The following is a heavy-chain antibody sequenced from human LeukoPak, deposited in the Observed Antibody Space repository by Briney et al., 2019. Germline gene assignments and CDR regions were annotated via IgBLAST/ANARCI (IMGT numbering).Heavy chain of an antibody. V-gene: IGHV1-18*01. CDR2: ISAYNGNT. CDR3: ASSHPSYYYGSGSYNY. Sequence: ASVKVSCKASGYTFTSYGISWVRQAPGQGLEWMGWISAYNGNTNYAQKLQGRVTMTTDTSTSTAYMELRSLRSDDTAVYYCASSHPSYYYGSGSYNYWGQGTLVTVSS. J-gene: IGHJ4*02. CDR1: GYTFTSYG. D-gene: IGHD3-10*01.